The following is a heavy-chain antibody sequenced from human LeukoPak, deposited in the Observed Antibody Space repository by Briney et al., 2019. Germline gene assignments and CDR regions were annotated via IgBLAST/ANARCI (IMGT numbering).Heavy chain of an antibody. Sequence: SETLSLTCTVSGGSISSYYWSWIRQPPGKGLEWIGYIYTSGSTNYNPSLKSRVTISVDTSKNQFSLKLSSVTAADTAVYYCASLSTYSGSTFDYWGQGTLVTVSS. CDR3: ASLSTYSGSTFDY. V-gene: IGHV4-4*09. CDR1: GGSISSYY. J-gene: IGHJ4*02. CDR2: IYTSGST. D-gene: IGHD6-6*01.